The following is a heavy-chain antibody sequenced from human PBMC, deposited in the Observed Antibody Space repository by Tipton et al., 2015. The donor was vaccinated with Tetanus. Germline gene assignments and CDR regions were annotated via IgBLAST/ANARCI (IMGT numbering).Heavy chain of an antibody. Sequence: SLRLSCAASGFTFSSYGMHWVRQAPGKGLEWVAVIWYDGSNKYYADSVKGRFTISRDNSKNTLYLQMNSLRAEDTAVYYCARDDPAVTTSGWFDPWGQGTLVTVSS. J-gene: IGHJ5*02. D-gene: IGHD4-17*01. V-gene: IGHV3-33*01. CDR3: ARDDPAVTTSGWFDP. CDR1: GFTFSSYG. CDR2: IWYDGSNK.